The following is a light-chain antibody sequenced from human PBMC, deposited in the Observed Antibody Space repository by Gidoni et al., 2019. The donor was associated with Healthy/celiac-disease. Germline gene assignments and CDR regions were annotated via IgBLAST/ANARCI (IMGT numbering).Light chain of an antibody. Sequence: DIQMTPPPSSLSASVGDSVTITCRASQGISNYLAWYQQKPGKVPKLLIYAASTLQSGVPSRFSGSGSGTDFTLTISSLQPEDVATYYCQKYDSAPWTFXQXTKVEIK. V-gene: IGKV1-27*01. CDR2: AAS. J-gene: IGKJ1*01. CDR3: QKYDSAPWT. CDR1: QGISNY.